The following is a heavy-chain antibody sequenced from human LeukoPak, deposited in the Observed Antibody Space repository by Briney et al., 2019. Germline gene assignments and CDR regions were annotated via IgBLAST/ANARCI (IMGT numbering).Heavy chain of an antibody. CDR2: IYYSGST. D-gene: IGHD5-12*01. CDR3: ARQVVDIVATITGTFDY. CDR1: GGSISSSSYY. J-gene: IGHJ4*02. Sequence: SETLSLTCTVSGGSISSSSYYWGWIRQPPGKGLEWIGSIYYSGSTYYNPSLKSRVTISVGTSKNQFSLKLSSVTAADTAVYYCARQVVDIVATITGTFDYWGQGTLVTVSS. V-gene: IGHV4-39*07.